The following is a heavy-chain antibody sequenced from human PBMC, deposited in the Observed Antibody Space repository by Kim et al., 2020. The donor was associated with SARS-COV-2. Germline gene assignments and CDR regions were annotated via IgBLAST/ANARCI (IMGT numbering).Heavy chain of an antibody. Sequence: GGSLRLSCAASGFTFSSYAMSWVRQAPGKGLEWVSAISGSGGSTYYADSVKGRFTISRDNSKNTLYLQMNSLRAEDTAVYYCAKPPDGSGYSGRIGWGQGTLVTVSS. D-gene: IGHD3-22*01. CDR3: AKPPDGSGYSGRIG. CDR1: GFTFSSYA. V-gene: IGHV3-23*01. CDR2: ISGSGGST. J-gene: IGHJ4*02.